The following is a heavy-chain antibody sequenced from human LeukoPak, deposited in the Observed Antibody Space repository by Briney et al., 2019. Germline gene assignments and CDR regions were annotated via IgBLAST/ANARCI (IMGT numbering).Heavy chain of an antibody. Sequence: PGGSLRLSCAASGFIFSDHYMSWVRLAPGKGLEWVSYISSGGSITHYADSVKGRFTISRDNAKNSVYMQMNSLRAEDTAVYYCAKDISTRVGTAHFDYWGRGTMVTVSS. CDR1: GFIFSDHY. V-gene: IGHV3-11*04. J-gene: IGHJ4*02. D-gene: IGHD1-1*01. CDR2: ISSGGSIT. CDR3: AKDISTRVGTAHFDY.